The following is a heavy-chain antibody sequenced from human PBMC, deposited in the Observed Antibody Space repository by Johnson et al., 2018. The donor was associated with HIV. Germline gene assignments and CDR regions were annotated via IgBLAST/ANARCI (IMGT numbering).Heavy chain of an antibody. CDR3: ARGAMGNAFDI. CDR1: GFTLSGYD. V-gene: IGHV3-13*01. Sequence: EVQLVESGGGLVQPGGSLRLSCAASGFTLSGYDMHWVRQATGKGLEWVSEIDSVGDTYYPASVKGRFTISRENAKNSLYLQMNSLRAGDTAVYYCARGAMGNAFDIWGQGTMVTVSA. CDR2: IDSVGDT. J-gene: IGHJ3*02. D-gene: IGHD5-18*01.